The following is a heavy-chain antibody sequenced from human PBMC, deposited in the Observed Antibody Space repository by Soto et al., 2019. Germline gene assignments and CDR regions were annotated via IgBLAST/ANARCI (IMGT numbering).Heavy chain of an antibody. CDR2: ISYDGSNK. CDR1: GFTFSSYA. Sequence: QVQLVESGGGVVQPGRSVRLSCAASGFTFSSYAMHWVRQAPGKGLEWVAVISYDGSNKYYADSVKGGFTISRDNSKNTLYLQMNSLRAEDTAVYYCARVSGWFAPFDYWGQVTLVTVSS. CDR3: ARVSGWFAPFDY. J-gene: IGHJ4*02. V-gene: IGHV3-30-3*01. D-gene: IGHD6-19*01.